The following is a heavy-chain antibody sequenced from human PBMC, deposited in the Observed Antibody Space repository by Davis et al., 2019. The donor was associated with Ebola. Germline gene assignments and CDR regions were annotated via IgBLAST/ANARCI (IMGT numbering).Heavy chain of an antibody. CDR3: ARDQWGGSYFY. Sequence: ASVKVSCKASGYTFTGYYMHWVRQAPGQGLEWMGWINPNSGGTNYAQKFQGWVTMTRDTSISTAYMELSRLRSEDTAVYYCARDQWGGSYFYWGQGTLVTVSS. D-gene: IGHD1-26*01. CDR1: GYTFTGYY. CDR2: INPNSGGT. J-gene: IGHJ4*02. V-gene: IGHV1-2*04.